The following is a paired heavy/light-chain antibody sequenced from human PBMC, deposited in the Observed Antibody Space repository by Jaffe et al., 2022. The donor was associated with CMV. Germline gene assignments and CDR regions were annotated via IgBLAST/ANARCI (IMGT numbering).Light chain of an antibody. CDR3: QSFDSSLTGYV. Sequence: QSVLTQPPSVSGAPGQRVTISCTGSSSNIGAGYDVHWYQQLPGTAPKLLIYHDNNRPSGVPDRFSGSKSGASASLAITGLQAEDEADYYCQSFDSSLTGYVFGTGTKVTVL. V-gene: IGLV1-40*01. J-gene: IGLJ1*01. CDR2: HDN. CDR1: SSNIGAGYD.
Heavy chain of an antibody. Sequence: QVQLQESGPGLVKPSETLSLTCTVSGGSITDYYWTWIRQPPGKGLEWIGYIYYTGSTNYNSSLKSRLTLSVDTSKNQISLKLTSVTAADRAVYYCAGQAHNTNWFDPWGQGALVTV. J-gene: IGHJ5*02. V-gene: IGHV4-59*01. CDR3: AGQAHNTNWFDP. CDR2: IYYTGST. CDR1: GGSITDYY.